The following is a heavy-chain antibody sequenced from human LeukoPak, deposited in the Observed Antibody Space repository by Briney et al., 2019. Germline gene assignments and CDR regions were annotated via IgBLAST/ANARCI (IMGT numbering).Heavy chain of an antibody. CDR2: IYHSGGT. D-gene: IGHD3-3*01. CDR3: ARSLEDFWSGYPYFDY. CDR1: GGSISSGGYS. V-gene: IGHV4-30-2*01. J-gene: IGHJ4*02. Sequence: SQTLSLTCTVSGGSISSGGYSWSWIRQPPGKGLEWIGYIYHSGGTYYNPSLKSRVTISVDRSKNQFSLKLSSVTAADTAVYYCARSLEDFWSGYPYFDYWGQGTLVTVSS.